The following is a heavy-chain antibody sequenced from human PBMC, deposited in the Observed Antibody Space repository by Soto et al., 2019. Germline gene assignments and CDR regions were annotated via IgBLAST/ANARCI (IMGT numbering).Heavy chain of an antibody. CDR1: GGSISSGGSY. CDR3: ASDPRTVAVDAFDI. V-gene: IGHV4-31*03. Sequence: SETLSLTCTVSGGSISSGGSYWSWIRQLPGKGLEWIGFAYSGGSTYYNPSLKSRVTISVDSSKNQFSLKLTSVTAADTAVYYCASDPRTVAVDAFDIWGQGAKATVSS. CDR2: AYSGGST. J-gene: IGHJ3*02. D-gene: IGHD4-17*01.